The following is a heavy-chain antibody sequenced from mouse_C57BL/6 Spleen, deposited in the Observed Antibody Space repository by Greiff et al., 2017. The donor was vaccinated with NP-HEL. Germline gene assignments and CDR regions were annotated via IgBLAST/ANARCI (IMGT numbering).Heavy chain of an antibody. CDR1: GYTFTSYW. D-gene: IGHD2-4*01. CDR2: IHPNSGST. V-gene: IGHV1-64*01. CDR3: ARVRGYDYDGFYFDY. Sequence: QVQLQQPGAELVKPGASVTLSCKASGYTFTSYWMHWVKQRPGQGLEWIGMIHPNSGSTNYNEKFKSKATLTVDQSSSTAYMQLSSLTSEDSAVYYCARVRGYDYDGFYFDYWGQGTTLTVSS. J-gene: IGHJ2*01.